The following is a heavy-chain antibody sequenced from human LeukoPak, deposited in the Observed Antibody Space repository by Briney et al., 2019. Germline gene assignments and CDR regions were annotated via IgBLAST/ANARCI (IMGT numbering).Heavy chain of an antibody. Sequence: TGGSLRLSCAASGFTFSSYSMNWVRQAPGKGLEWVSSISSSSSYIYYADSVKGRFTISRDNAKNSLYLQMNSLRAEDTAVYYCTRLRGQSTINWFDLWGQGTLVTVSS. CDR3: TRLRGQSTINWFDL. J-gene: IGHJ5*02. V-gene: IGHV3-21*01. CDR2: ISSSSSYI. CDR1: GFTFSSYS. D-gene: IGHD2-2*01.